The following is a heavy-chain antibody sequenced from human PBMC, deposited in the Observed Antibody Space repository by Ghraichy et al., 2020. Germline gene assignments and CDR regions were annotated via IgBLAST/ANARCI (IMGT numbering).Heavy chain of an antibody. CDR2: ISDRGGDT. V-gene: IGHV3-23*01. CDR3: AKDRLWYGY. D-gene: IGHD5-18*01. Sequence: GGSLRLSCAASGFTFRSYAMSWVRQAPGKGPEWVSGISDRGGDTYYADSVKGRFTISRDNSKNTLYLQMNSLRAEDTAVYYCAKDRLWYGYWGQGTLVTVSS. CDR1: GFTFRSYA. J-gene: IGHJ4*02.